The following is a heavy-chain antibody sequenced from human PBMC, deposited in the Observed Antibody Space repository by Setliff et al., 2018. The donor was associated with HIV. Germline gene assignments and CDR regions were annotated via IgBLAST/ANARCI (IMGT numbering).Heavy chain of an antibody. CDR1: GGSIISDIFY. V-gene: IGHV4-39*01. CDR2: MSYTGIN. CDR3: ARHGNQWLVTIDY. Sequence: SETLSLTCSVSGGSIISDIFYWGWIRQPPGKGLEWIGYMSYTGINNYNPSLESRVTISVDTSKNQFSLKLNSVTAADTAVYYCARHGNQWLVTIDYWGQGTLVTVSS. J-gene: IGHJ4*02. D-gene: IGHD6-19*01.